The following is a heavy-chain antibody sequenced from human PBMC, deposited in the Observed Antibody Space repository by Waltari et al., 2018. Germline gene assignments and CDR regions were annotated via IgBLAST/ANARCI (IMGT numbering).Heavy chain of an antibody. CDR1: GDSISSTSYY. J-gene: IGHJ4*02. CDR3: ARPGRVGGGSLMALDY. CDR2: FVYNANT. D-gene: IGHD2-15*01. V-gene: IGHV4-39*02. Sequence: QLHLQESGPGLVKPSETLSLTCSVSGDSISSTSYYWGWIRQPPGKGLEWIGSFVYNANTYNYPSLKSRVSISVDTSKNHFSLQLMSVTAADTAIYYCARPGRVGGGSLMALDYWGQGTLVTVSS.